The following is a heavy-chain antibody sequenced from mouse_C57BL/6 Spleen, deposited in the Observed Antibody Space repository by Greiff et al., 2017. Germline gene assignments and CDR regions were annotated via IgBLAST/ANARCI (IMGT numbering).Heavy chain of an antibody. V-gene: IGHV14-4*01. CDR1: GFNIKDDY. D-gene: IGHD1-1*01. J-gene: IGHJ2*01. CDR2: IDPENGDT. CDR3: TTTTVVATRFDY. Sequence: EVQLQQSGAELVRPGASVKLSCTASGFNIKDDYMHWVKQRPEQGLEWIGWIDPENGDTEYASKFQGKATITADTSSNTAYLQLSSLTSEDTAVYYCTTTTVVATRFDYWGQGTTLTVSS.